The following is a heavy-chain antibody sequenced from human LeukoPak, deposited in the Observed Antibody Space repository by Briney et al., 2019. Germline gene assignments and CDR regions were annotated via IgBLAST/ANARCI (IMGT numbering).Heavy chain of an antibody. CDR2: IYYSGST. J-gene: IGHJ4*02. CDR3: ARLAPGYGDSDTDY. V-gene: IGHV4-59*08. CDR1: GGSISSYY. D-gene: IGHD4-17*01. Sequence: SETLSLTCTVSGGSISSYYWSWIRQPPGKGLQWIGYIYYSGSTNYNPSLKSRVTISVDTSKNLFSLRLSSVTAADTAVYYCARLAPGYGDSDTDYWGQGTLVTVSS.